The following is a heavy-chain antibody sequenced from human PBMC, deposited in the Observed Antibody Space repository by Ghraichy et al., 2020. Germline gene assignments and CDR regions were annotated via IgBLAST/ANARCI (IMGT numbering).Heavy chain of an antibody. V-gene: IGHV3-20*04. CDR3: ARDVGGLWLGYYYYYMDV. Sequence: GGSLRLSCAASGFTFDDYGMSWVRQAPGKGLEWVSGINWNGGSTGYADSVKGRFTISRDNAKNSLYLQMNSLRAEDTALYYCARDVGGLWLGYYYYYMDVCGKGTTVTVSS. J-gene: IGHJ6*03. D-gene: IGHD5-18*01. CDR2: INWNGGST. CDR1: GFTFDDYG.